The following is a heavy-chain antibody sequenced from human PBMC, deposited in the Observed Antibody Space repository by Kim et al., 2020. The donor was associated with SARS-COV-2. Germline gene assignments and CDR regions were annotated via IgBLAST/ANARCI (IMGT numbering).Heavy chain of an antibody. CDR2: IYHSGST. Sequence: SETLSLTCTVSGYSISSGYYWGWIRQPPGKGLEWIGSIYHSGSTYYNPSLKSRVTISVDTSKNQFSLKLSSVTAADTAVYYCARDLAGYPKEQQLVNYYYGMDVWGQGTTVTVSS. CDR3: ARDLAGYPKEQQLVNYYYGMDV. D-gene: IGHD6-13*01. J-gene: IGHJ6*02. V-gene: IGHV4-38-2*02. CDR1: GYSISSGYY.